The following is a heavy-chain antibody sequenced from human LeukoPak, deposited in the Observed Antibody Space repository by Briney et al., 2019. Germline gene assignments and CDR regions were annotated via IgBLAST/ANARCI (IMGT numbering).Heavy chain of an antibody. V-gene: IGHV4-34*01. Sequence: SETLSLTCAVYGGSFSGYYWSWIRQPPGKGLEWIGEINHSGSTNYNPSLKSRVTISVDTSKNQFSLKLSSVTATDTAVYYCARGHRIDYWGQGTLVTVSS. CDR3: ARGHRIDY. CDR1: GGSFSGYY. CDR2: INHSGST. J-gene: IGHJ4*02.